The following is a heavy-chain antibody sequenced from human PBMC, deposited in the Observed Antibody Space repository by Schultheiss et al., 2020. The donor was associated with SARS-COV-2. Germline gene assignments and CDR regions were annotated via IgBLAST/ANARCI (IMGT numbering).Heavy chain of an antibody. Sequence: GESLKISCAASGFTVSSNYMSWVRQAPGKGLEWVSVIYSGGSTYYADSVKGRFTISRDNSKNTLYLQMNSLRAEDTAVYYCARGGLTGTTGYYYYGMDVWGQGTTVTVSS. J-gene: IGHJ6*02. CDR1: GFTVSSNY. D-gene: IGHD1-7*01. CDR3: ARGGLTGTTGYYYYGMDV. V-gene: IGHV3-53*01. CDR2: IYSGGST.